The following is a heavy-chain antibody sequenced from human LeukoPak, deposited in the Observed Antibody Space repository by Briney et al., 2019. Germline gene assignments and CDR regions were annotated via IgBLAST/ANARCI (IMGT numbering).Heavy chain of an antibody. J-gene: IGHJ3*02. CDR2: IKEDETAK. CDR3: ARALEAGIFDI. D-gene: IGHD6-13*01. CDR1: GFIFSSYW. V-gene: IGHV3-7*01. Sequence: GRSLRLSCAASGFIFSSYWMAWVRQAPGKGLEWVASIKEDETAKYYVDSVRGRFTSSRDNAKNSLYLQMNSLRAEDTAVYYCARALEAGIFDIWGQGTLVTVSS.